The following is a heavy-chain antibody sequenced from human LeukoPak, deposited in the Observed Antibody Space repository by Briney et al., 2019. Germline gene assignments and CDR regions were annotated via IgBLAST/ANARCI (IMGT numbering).Heavy chain of an antibody. V-gene: IGHV4-34*01. J-gene: IGHJ5*02. CDR3: ARGRCSSTSCYTKGYSWFDP. Sequence: PSETLSLTCAVYGGSFSGYYWSWIRQPPGKGLEWLGEINHSGSTNYNPSLKSRVTISVDTSKNQFSLKLSSVTAADTAVYYCARGRCSSTSCYTKGYSWFDPWGQGTLVTVSS. D-gene: IGHD2-2*02. CDR2: INHSGST. CDR1: GGSFSGYY.